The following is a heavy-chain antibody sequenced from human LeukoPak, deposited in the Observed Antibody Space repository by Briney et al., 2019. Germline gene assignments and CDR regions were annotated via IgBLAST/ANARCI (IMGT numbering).Heavy chain of an antibody. CDR2: INHSGST. CDR1: GGSISSGGYS. Sequence: SETLSLTCAVSGGSISSGGYSWSWIRQPPGKGLEWIGEINHSGSTNYNPSLKSRVTISVDTSKNQFSLQLNSVTPEDTAVYYCAREPDTSWFDPWGQGTLVTVSS. D-gene: IGHD1-14*01. J-gene: IGHJ5*02. CDR3: AREPDTSWFDP. V-gene: IGHV4-30-2*01.